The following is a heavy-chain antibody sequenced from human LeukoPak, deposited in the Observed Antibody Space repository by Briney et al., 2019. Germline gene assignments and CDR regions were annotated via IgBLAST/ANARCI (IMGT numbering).Heavy chain of an antibody. CDR1: DDSLTSGSHY. V-gene: IGHV4-61*02. CDR3: ARMRIVVVPAAKFRHFYYGMDV. CDR2: IFINGST. J-gene: IGHJ6*02. Sequence: SQTLSLTCTISDDSLTSGSHYCSWIRQPAAKRLKWIGRIFINGSTNYNPSLTSRVTISADTSKGQFSLKLTSVTAADAAVYYCARMRIVVVPAAKFRHFYYGMDVWGQGTTVTVSS. D-gene: IGHD2-2*01.